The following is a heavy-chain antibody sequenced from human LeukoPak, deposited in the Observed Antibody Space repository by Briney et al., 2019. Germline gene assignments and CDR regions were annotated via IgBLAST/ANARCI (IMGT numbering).Heavy chain of an antibody. J-gene: IGHJ5*02. D-gene: IGHD3-3*02. CDR2: IYYSGST. V-gene: IGHV4-30-4*08. CDR1: GGSISSGDYY. Sequence: PSQTLSLTCTVSGGSISSGDYYWSWIRQPPGKGLEWIGYIYYSGSTYYNPSLKSRVTISVDTSKNQFSLKLSSVTAADTAVYYCARERNIFGVLTDVWFDPWGQGTLVTVSS. CDR3: ARERNIFGVLTDVWFDP.